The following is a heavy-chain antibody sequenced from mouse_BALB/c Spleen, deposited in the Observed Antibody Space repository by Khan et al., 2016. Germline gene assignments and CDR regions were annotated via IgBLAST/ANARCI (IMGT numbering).Heavy chain of an antibody. Sequence: QVQLKESGAELVRPGASVKLSCKALGYTFTDYEMHWVRQTPVHGLEWIGGFHPGSGGTAYNQRFKGKATLTDDKSSSTAYMELSSLTSEASAVYYCTNRYEAWFTYWGQGTLVTVSA. J-gene: IGHJ3*01. CDR3: TNRYEAWFTY. V-gene: IGHV1-15*01. CDR1: GYTFTDYE. CDR2: FHPGSGGT. D-gene: IGHD2-14*01.